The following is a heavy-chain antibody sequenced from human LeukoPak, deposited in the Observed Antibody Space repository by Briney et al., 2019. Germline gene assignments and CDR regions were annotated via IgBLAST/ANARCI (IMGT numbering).Heavy chain of an antibody. Sequence: GGSLRLSCAASGFTFSSYYMHWVRQAPGKGLEWVSYISSSGSTIYYADSVKGRFTISRDNAKNSLYLQMNSLRAEDTAVYYCAELGITMIGGVWGKGTTVTISS. J-gene: IGHJ6*04. CDR3: AELGITMIGGV. CDR2: ISSSGSTI. V-gene: IGHV3-48*03. CDR1: GFTFSSYY. D-gene: IGHD3-10*02.